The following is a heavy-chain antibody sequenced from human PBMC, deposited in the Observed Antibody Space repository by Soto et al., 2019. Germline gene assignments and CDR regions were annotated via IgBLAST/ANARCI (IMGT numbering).Heavy chain of an antibody. CDR3: AKHEGYCSSTTCYNFVY. Sequence: GGSLKISCPGSGFTFTNYWIAWVRQMPGKGLEWMGIICPGDSDTSYSPSFQGQVTISADKSINTAYLHCISLKASDTAMYYCAKHEGYCSSTTCYNFVYWGQGAVVNVSS. J-gene: IGHJ4*02. V-gene: IGHV5-51*01. CDR2: ICPGDSDT. D-gene: IGHD2-2*01. CDR1: GFTFTNYW.